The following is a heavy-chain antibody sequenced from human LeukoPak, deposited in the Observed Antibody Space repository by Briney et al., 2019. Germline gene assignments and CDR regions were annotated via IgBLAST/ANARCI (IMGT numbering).Heavy chain of an antibody. CDR3: ARDSRVLWFGELLVDY. CDR2: ISAYNGNT. D-gene: IGHD3-10*01. Sequence: GASVKVSCKASGYTFTSYGISWVRQAPGQGLEWMGWISAYNGNTNYAQKLQGRVTMTTDTSTSTAYMELRSLRSDDTAVYYCARDSRVLWFGELLVDYWGQGILVTVSS. CDR1: GYTFTSYG. J-gene: IGHJ4*02. V-gene: IGHV1-18*01.